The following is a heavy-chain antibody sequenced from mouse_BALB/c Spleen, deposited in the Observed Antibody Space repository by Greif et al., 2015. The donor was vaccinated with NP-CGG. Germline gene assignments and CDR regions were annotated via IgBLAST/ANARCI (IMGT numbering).Heavy chain of an antibody. J-gene: IGHJ4*01. CDR2: IYPGSGNT. V-gene: IGHV1-84*02. D-gene: IGHD3-3*01. CDR3: ARRTGTEAMDY. Sequence: QVQLQQSGPELVKPGASVKISCKASGYTFTDYYINWVKQKPGQGLEWIGWIYPGSGNTKYNEKFKGKDTLTVDTSSSTAYMQLSSLTAEDTAVYFCARRTGTEAMDYWGQGTAVTVAA. CDR1: GYTFTDYY.